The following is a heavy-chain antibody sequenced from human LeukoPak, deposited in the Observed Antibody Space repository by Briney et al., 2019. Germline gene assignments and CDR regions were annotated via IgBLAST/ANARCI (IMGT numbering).Heavy chain of an antibody. CDR1: GGSFSGYY. D-gene: IGHD3-22*01. V-gene: IGHV4-34*01. CDR3: ARDSGAYYYDSSGYSAVYYFDY. J-gene: IGHJ4*02. Sequence: SETLSLTCAVYGGSFSGYYWSWIRQPPGKGLEWIGEINHSGSTNYNPSLKSRVTISVDTSKNQFSLKLSSVTAADTAVYYCARDSGAYYYDSSGYSAVYYFDYWGQGTLVTVSS. CDR2: INHSGST.